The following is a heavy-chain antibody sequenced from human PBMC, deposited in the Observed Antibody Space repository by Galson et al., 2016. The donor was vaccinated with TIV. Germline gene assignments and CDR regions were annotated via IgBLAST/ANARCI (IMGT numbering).Heavy chain of an antibody. D-gene: IGHD2/OR15-2a*01. V-gene: IGHV1-3*01. J-gene: IGHJ4*02. CDR1: GVSFNTHG. Sequence: SVKVSCKASGVSFNTHGIVWVRQAPGQRFEWMGWINAGTGDTKFSQNFQGRVTMTTDTSTSTVYMEMSSLRSEDTAVYYCARHRHFGPDYWGQGTLVTVSS. CDR2: INAGTGDT. CDR3: ARHRHFGPDY.